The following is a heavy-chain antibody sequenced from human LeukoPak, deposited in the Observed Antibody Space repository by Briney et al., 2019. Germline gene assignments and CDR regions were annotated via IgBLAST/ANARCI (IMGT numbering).Heavy chain of an antibody. CDR2: INHSGST. J-gene: IGHJ4*02. V-gene: IGHV4-34*01. CDR1: GGSFSGYY. CDR3: ARPTHYGDFWSGYYSY. D-gene: IGHD3-3*01. Sequence: TSETLSLTCAVYGGSFSGYYWSWIRQPPGKGLEWIGEINHSGSTNYNPSLKSRVTISVDTSKNQFSLKLSSVTAADTAVYYCARPTHYGDFWSGYYSYWGQGTLVTVSS.